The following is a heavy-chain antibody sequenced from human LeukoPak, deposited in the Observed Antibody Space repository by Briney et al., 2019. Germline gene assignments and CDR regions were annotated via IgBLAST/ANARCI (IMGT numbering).Heavy chain of an antibody. CDR2: IRSKGNSYAT. J-gene: IGHJ4*02. CDR3: TRHEDCSGASRYSPHDY. Sequence: GGSLKLSCAASGFTFSASTMHWVRQASGKGLEWVGRIRSKGNSYATAYAASVKGRFTISRDDSKNTAYLQMNSLKTEDTAVYYCTRHEDCSGASRYSPHDYWGQGTLVTVSS. V-gene: IGHV3-73*01. CDR1: GFTFSAST. D-gene: IGHD2-15*01.